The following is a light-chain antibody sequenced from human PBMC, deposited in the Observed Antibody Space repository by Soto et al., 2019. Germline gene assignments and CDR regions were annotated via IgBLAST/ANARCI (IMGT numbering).Light chain of an antibody. Sequence: DIVMTQSPLSLPVTPGEPASISCRSSQSLLHSNGYNYLDWYLQKPGQSPQLLIYLGSNRASGAPDRFSGSGSGTDFTLKISRVEADDVGVYYCMQALQTPFTFGGGTKVEIK. CDR2: LGS. V-gene: IGKV2-28*01. J-gene: IGKJ4*01. CDR1: QSLLHSNGYNY. CDR3: MQALQTPFT.